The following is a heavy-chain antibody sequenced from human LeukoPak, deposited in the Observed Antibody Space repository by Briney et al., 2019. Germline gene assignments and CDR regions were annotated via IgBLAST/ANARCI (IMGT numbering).Heavy chain of an antibody. Sequence: ASVKVSCKASGYTFTSYDINWVRQATGQGLEWMGWMNPNSGNTGYAQKFQGRVTMTRNTSISTAYMELSSLRSEDTAVYYCARLIAAAGTPYYYYGMDAWGQGTTVTVSS. CDR3: ARLIAAAGTPYYYYGMDA. CDR2: MNPNSGNT. CDR1: GYTFTSYD. V-gene: IGHV1-8*01. D-gene: IGHD6-13*01. J-gene: IGHJ6*02.